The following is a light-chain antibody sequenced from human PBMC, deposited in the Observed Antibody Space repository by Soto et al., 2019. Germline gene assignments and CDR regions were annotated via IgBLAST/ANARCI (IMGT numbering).Light chain of an antibody. Sequence: DIQMTQSPSTLSASVGDRVTITCRASQTITMWMAWYQQKPGKAPKLLIYDASTLESGVPSRFSGSRSGTEFTLTSSSPPPADFATYYCQQYNSYSWTFGQGTKVEIK. V-gene: IGKV1-5*01. CDR3: QQYNSYSWT. CDR1: QTITMW. J-gene: IGKJ1*01. CDR2: DAS.